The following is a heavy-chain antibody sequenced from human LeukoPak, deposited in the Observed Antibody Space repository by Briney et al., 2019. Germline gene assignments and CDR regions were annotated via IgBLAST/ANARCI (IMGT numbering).Heavy chain of an antibody. V-gene: IGHV4-34*01. D-gene: IGHD5-12*01. CDR3: AGARGGRSGYWLDY. Sequence: SETLSLTCAVYGGSFSGYYWSWIRQPPGKGLEWIGEINHSGSTNYNPSLKSRVTISVDTSKNQFSLKLSSVTAADTAVYYCAGARGGRSGYWLDYWGQGTLVTVSS. CDR1: GGSFSGYY. CDR2: INHSGST. J-gene: IGHJ4*02.